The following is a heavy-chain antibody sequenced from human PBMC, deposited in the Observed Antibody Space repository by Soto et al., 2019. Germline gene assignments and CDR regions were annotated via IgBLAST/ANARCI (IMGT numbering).Heavy chain of an antibody. CDR3: AREGPVTTYVSAFDI. V-gene: IGHV6-1*01. CDR2: TYYRSKWYN. D-gene: IGHD4-17*01. CDR1: GDSVSSNSSA. J-gene: IGHJ3*02. Sequence: SQTLSLTCAISGDSVSSNSSAWIWVRPSPSRGLEWLGRTYYRSKWYNDYAVSVKSRITINPDTSKNQFSLQLNSVTPEDTAVYYCAREGPVTTYVSAFDIWGQGTMVTVSS.